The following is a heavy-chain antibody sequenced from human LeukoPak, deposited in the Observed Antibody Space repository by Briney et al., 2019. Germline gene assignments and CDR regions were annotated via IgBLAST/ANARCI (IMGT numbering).Heavy chain of an antibody. CDR2: IYSGGST. D-gene: IGHD6-19*01. CDR1: GFTVSSNY. J-gene: IGHJ4*02. V-gene: IGHV3-53*01. Sequence: GGSLRLSCAASGFTVSSNYMSWVRQAPGRGLEWVSVIYSGGSTYYADSVKGRFTISRDNSKNTLYLQMNSLRAEDTAVYYCAREEFSSGWYEGYYFDYWGQGTLVTVSS. CDR3: AREEFSSGWYEGYYFDY.